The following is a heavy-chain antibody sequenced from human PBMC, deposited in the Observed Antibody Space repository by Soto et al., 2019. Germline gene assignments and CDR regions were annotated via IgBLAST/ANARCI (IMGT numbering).Heavy chain of an antibody. CDR3: ARGGGPPSMVTLDYYYGMDV. Sequence: SVKVSCKASGGTFSSYAISWVRQAPGQGLEWMGGIIPIFGTANYAQKFQGRVTITADESTSTAYMELSSLRSEDTAVYYCARGGGPPSMVTLDYYYGMDVWGQGTTVTVSS. CDR1: GGTFSSYA. V-gene: IGHV1-69*13. CDR2: IIPIFGTA. D-gene: IGHD5-18*01. J-gene: IGHJ6*02.